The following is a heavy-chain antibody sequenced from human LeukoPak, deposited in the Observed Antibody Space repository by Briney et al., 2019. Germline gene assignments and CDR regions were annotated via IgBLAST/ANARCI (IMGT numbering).Heavy chain of an antibody. CDR1: GGSISSYY. D-gene: IGHD3-9*01. CDR3: ARNIGAYYDILTGYYYYYYGMDV. CDR2: IYYSGSP. J-gene: IGHJ6*02. Sequence: SETLSLTCTVSGGSISSYYWSWIRQPPGKGLEWIGYIYYSGSPNYNPSLKSRVTISVDTSKNQFSLKLSSVTAADTAVYYCARNIGAYYDILTGYYYYYYGMDVWGQGTTVTVSS. V-gene: IGHV4-59*08.